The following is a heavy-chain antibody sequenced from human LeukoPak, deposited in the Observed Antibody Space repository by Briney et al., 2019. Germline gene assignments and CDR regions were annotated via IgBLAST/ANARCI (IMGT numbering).Heavy chain of an antibody. CDR3: AKVMTTVTTVDY. D-gene: IGHD4-17*01. Sequence: GGSLRLSCAASGFTFSSYAMSWVRQAPGKGLEWVSAISGSCGSTYSADSVKGRFTISRDNSKNKMYLQMHSLRAEDTAVYYCAKVMTTVTTVDYWGQGTLVTVSS. CDR2: ISGSCGST. V-gene: IGHV3-23*01. J-gene: IGHJ4*02. CDR1: GFTFSSYA.